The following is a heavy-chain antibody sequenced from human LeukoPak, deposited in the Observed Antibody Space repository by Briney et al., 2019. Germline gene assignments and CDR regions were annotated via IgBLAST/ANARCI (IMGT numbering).Heavy chain of an antibody. CDR1: GDSITSYF. J-gene: IGHJ6*03. CDR3: ARELYYYYYMDV. V-gene: IGHV4-59*01. Sequence: SETLSLTCTVSGDSITSYFWSWIRQPPGKGLEWIGYIYYSGSTNYNPSLKSRVTISVDTSKNQFSLKLSSVTAADTAVYYCARELYYYYYMDVWGKGTTVTISS. CDR2: IYYSGST.